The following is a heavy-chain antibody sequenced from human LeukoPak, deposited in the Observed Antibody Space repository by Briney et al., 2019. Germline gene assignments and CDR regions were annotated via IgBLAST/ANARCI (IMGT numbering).Heavy chain of an antibody. D-gene: IGHD2-15*01. CDR1: GGSISSYY. Sequence: SETLSLTCTVSGGSISSYYWSRIRQPPGKGLEWIGYIYYSGSTNYNPSLKSRVTISVDTSKNQFSLKLSSVTAADTAVYYCAAYCSGGSCYSDSDYWGQGTLVTVS. J-gene: IGHJ4*02. CDR3: AAYCSGGSCYSDSDY. CDR2: IYYSGST. V-gene: IGHV4-59*01.